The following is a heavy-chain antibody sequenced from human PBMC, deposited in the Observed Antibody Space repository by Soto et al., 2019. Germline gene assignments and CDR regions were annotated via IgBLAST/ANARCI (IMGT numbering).Heavy chain of an antibody. CDR1: GFTFSSYA. V-gene: IGHV3-30-3*01. Sequence: QVQQVESGGGVVQPGRSLRLSCAASGFTFSSYAMHWVRQAPGKGLEWVAVISYDGSNKYYADSVKGRFTISRDNSKNTLYLQMNSLRAEDTAVYYCARDPYYYGSGSYCHYWGQGTLVTVSS. D-gene: IGHD3-10*01. J-gene: IGHJ4*02. CDR3: ARDPYYYGSGSYCHY. CDR2: ISYDGSNK.